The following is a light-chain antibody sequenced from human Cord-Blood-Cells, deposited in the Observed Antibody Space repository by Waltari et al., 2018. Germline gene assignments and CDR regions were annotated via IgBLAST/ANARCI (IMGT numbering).Light chain of an antibody. J-gene: IGLJ2*01. CDR2: EVS. CDR3: SSYTSSSTVV. CDR1: SSDVGGYNY. Sequence: QSALTQPAPVSGSPGQSITISCPGTSSDVGGYNYVPWYHQHPGKAPKLMIYEVSNRPSGVSNRFSGSKSGNTASLTISGLQAEDEADYYCSSYTSSSTVVFGGGTKLTVL. V-gene: IGLV2-14*01.